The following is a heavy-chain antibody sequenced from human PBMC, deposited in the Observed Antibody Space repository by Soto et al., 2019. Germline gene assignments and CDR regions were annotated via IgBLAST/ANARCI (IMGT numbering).Heavy chain of an antibody. CDR3: AKDRGIAAAGYYYYGMDV. J-gene: IGHJ6*02. CDR2: ISWNSGSI. V-gene: IGHV3-9*01. D-gene: IGHD6-13*01. CDR1: GFTFDDYA. Sequence: GGSLRLSCAASGFTFDDYAMHWVRQAPGKGLEWVSGISWNSGSIGYADSVKGRFTISRDNAKNSLYLQMNSLRAEDTALYYCAKDRGIAAAGYYYYGMDVWGQGTTVTVSS.